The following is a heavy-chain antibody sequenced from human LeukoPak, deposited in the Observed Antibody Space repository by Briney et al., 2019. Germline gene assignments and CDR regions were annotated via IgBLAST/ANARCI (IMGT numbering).Heavy chain of an antibody. J-gene: IGHJ4*02. Sequence: KSSETLSLTCAVSGGSVSSDSYYWSWIRQPPGKGLEWIGYIYYTGSTNYNPSLKSRVTISVDMSKNQFSLKLTSVTAADTAVYYCAPKGPRRGYFDYWGQGPLVAVSS. CDR3: APKGPRRGYFDY. CDR1: GGSVSSDSYY. CDR2: IYYTGST. V-gene: IGHV4-61*01.